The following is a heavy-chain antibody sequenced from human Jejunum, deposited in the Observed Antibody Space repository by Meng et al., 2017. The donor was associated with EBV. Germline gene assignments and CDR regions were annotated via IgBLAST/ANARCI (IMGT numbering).Heavy chain of an antibody. CDR1: GYTVIDYN. V-gene: IGHV1-2*06. CDR2: IPPDGGAT. J-gene: IGHJ4*02. Sequence: QLVLFGAEVKPPGAAGKVSCHTAGYTVIDYNIHCVRQLPEQELGWMGRIPPDGGATKYSQNIRGDFLMSSDMSTTTVYMQLFSPKSAYTAVYFWASVKDKTNFDFWGQGTLVTVSS. CDR3: ASVKDKTNFDF.